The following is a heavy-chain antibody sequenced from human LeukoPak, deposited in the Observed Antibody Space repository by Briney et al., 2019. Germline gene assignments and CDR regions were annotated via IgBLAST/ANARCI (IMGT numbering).Heavy chain of an antibody. CDR2: ISGSGGST. D-gene: IGHD3-3*01. J-gene: IGHJ4*02. CDR1: GFTFSSYA. V-gene: IGHV3-23*01. CDR3: AKEARAVLRFLEWLLYFDY. Sequence: PGGSLRLSCAASGFTFSSYAMSWVRQAPGKGLGWVSAISGSGGSTYYADSVKGRFTISRDNSKNTLYLQMNSLRAEDTAVYYCAKEARAVLRFLEWLLYFDYWGQGTLVTVSS.